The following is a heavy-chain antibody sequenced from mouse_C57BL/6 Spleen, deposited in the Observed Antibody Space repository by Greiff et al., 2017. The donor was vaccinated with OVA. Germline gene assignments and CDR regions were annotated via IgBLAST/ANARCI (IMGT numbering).Heavy chain of an antibody. J-gene: IGHJ2*01. CDR2: IRSKSNNYAT. CDR1: GFSFNTYA. CDR3: VRGYDGYYRLFDY. D-gene: IGHD2-3*01. V-gene: IGHV10-1*01. Sequence: EVRLVESGGGLVQPKGSLKLSCAASGFSFNTYAMNWVRQAPGKGLEWVARIRSKSNNYATYYADSVKDRFTISRDDSESMLYLQMNNLKTEDTAMYYCVRGYDGYYRLFDYWGQGTTLTVSS.